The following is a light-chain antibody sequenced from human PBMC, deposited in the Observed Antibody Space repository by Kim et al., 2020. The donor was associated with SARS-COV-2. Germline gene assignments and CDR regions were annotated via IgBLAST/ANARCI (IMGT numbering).Light chain of an antibody. V-gene: IGLV2-14*03. CDR3: SSFTNSNTFWV. Sequence: QSALTQPASVSGSPGQSITISCTGTSSDVGGYNYVSWYQHHPSKAPTLMIYDVTKRPSGVSSRFSGSKSGNTASLTISGLQTEDDADYYCSSFTNSNTFWVFGGGTQLTVL. J-gene: IGLJ3*02. CDR1: SSDVGGYNY. CDR2: DVT.